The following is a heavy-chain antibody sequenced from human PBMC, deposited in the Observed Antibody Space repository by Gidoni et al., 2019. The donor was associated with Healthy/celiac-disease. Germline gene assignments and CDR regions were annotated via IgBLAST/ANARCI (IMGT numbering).Heavy chain of an antibody. J-gene: IGHJ2*01. V-gene: IGHV3-13*01. D-gene: IGHD7-27*01. CDR2: IGTAGDT. CDR1: VFTFSIYD. Sequence: EVQLVESGRGLVQPGGSLRLSGAASVFTFSIYDMHWVPQGTGKGLAWVSAIGTAGDTYYPGSVKGRFTISRENAKNALYLQMNSLRAEDTAVYYCARDLLQTGSYWYFDLWGRGTLVTVSS. CDR3: ARDLLQTGSYWYFDL.